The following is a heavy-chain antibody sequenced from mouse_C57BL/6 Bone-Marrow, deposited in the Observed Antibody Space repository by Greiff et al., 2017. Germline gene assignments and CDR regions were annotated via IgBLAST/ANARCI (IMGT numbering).Heavy chain of an antibody. Sequence: QVQLQQPGAELVKPGASVKLSCKASGYTFTSYWMQWVKQRPGQGLEWIGEIYPSDSYTNYKQKFKGKATLTVDTSSSTAYMQLSSLTSEDSAVYYCAREGNYGRSSWGQGTTLTVSS. CDR3: AREGNYGRSS. J-gene: IGHJ2*01. CDR2: IYPSDSYT. V-gene: IGHV1-50*01. D-gene: IGHD1-1*01. CDR1: GYTFTSYW.